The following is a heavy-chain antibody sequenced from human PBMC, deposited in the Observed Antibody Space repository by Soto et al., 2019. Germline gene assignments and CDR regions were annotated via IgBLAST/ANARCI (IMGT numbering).Heavy chain of an antibody. D-gene: IGHD3-22*01. CDR2: IFPGDSDT. V-gene: IGHV5-51*01. Sequence: PGESLKISCQGSGYSFTSYWIGWVRQMPGKGLEWMGIIFPGDSDTRYSPSFQGQVTISADKSISTAYLQWSSLKASDTAMYYCARHLVYDNSAYLDYWGHGTLVTVSS. CDR3: ARHLVYDNSAYLDY. J-gene: IGHJ4*01. CDR1: GYSFTSYW.